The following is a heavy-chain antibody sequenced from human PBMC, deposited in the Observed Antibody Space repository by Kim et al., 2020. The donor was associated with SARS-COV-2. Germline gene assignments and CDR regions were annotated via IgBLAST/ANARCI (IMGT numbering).Heavy chain of an antibody. CDR2: ISSSSSTI. Sequence: GGSLRLSCAASGFTFSSYSMNWVRQAPGKGLEWVSYISSSSSTIYYADSVKGRFTISRDNAKNSLYLQMNSLRDEDTAVYYCATPGRNYDFWSGYLFDYWGQGTLVTVSS. CDR1: GFTFSSYS. V-gene: IGHV3-48*02. J-gene: IGHJ4*02. D-gene: IGHD3-3*01. CDR3: ATPGRNYDFWSGYLFDY.